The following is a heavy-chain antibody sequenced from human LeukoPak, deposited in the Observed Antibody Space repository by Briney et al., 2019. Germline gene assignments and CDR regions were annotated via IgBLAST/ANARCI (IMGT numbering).Heavy chain of an antibody. V-gene: IGHV4-34*01. D-gene: IGHD6-19*01. CDR1: GGSFSGYY. CDR2: INHSGST. CDR3: ARGPSGWGKIYYYYYMDV. J-gene: IGHJ6*03. Sequence: PSETLSLTCAVYGGSFSGYYWSWIRQPPGKGLEWIGEINHSGSTNYNPSLKSRVTISVDTSKNQFSLKLSSVTAADTAVYYCARGPSGWGKIYYYYYMDVWGKGTTVTVSS.